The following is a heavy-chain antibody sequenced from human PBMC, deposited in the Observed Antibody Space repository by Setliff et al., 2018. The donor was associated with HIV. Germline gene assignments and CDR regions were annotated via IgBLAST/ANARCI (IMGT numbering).Heavy chain of an antibody. J-gene: IGHJ4*02. D-gene: IGHD1-1*01. CDR1: GFTFEDYG. CDR3: ARRGNLLEGRQLDS. V-gene: IGHV3-23*01. Sequence: GGSLRLSCAASGFTFEDYGMSWVRQVPGKGLEWVSSISGSGGSTYYADSVKGRFTISRDNSKNTVYLQMNSLRAEDTALYFCARRGNLLEGRQLDSWGQGTLVTAPQ. CDR2: ISGSGGST.